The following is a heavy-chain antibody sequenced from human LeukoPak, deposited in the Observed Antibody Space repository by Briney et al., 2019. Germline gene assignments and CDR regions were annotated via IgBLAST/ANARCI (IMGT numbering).Heavy chain of an antibody. CDR1: GFTVSSNY. J-gene: IGHJ6*02. V-gene: IGHV3-53*01. CDR2: IYSGGST. D-gene: IGHD5-12*01. Sequence: GGSLRLSCAASGFTVSSNYMSWVRQGPGKGLEWVSVIYSGGSTNYADSVRGRFTISRDNSKNTLYLQMNSLRDEDTAVYYCARGRYEISAAMDVWGQGTTVTVS. CDR3: ARGRYEISAAMDV.